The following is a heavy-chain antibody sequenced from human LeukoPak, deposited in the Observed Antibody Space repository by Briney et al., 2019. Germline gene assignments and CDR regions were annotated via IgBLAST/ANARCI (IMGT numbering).Heavy chain of an antibody. CDR1: GYTFTGYY. J-gene: IGHJ4*02. D-gene: IGHD3-22*01. CDR2: INPNSGGT. V-gene: IGHV1-2*02. CDR3: ASPTSYDSSGYYGYDY. Sequence: GASVKVSCKASGYTFTGYYMHWVRQAPGQGLEWMGWINPNSGGTNYAQKFQGRVTMTRDTSISTAYMELSRLRSDDTAVYYCASPTSYDSSGYYGYDYWGQGTLVTVCS.